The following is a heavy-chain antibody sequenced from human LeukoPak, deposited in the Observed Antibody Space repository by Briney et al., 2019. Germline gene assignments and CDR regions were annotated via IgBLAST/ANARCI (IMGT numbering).Heavy chain of an antibody. D-gene: IGHD3-3*01. CDR1: GYTFTGYY. V-gene: IGHV1-2*02. CDR2: INPNSGGT. CDR3: ARGDKPYYDFWSDPGGAFDI. Sequence: ASVKVSCKASGYTFTGYYMHWVRQAPGQGLEWMGWINPNSGGTNYAQKFQGRVTMTRDTSISTAYMELSRLRSDDTAVYYCARGDKPYYDFWSDPGGAFDIWGQGTMVTVSS. J-gene: IGHJ3*02.